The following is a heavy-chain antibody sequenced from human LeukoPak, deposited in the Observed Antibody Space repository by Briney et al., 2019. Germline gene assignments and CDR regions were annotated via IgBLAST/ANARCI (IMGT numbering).Heavy chain of an antibody. CDR2: IYYSGST. V-gene: IGHV4-31*03. CDR1: GGSISSGGYY. D-gene: IGHD2-15*01. J-gene: IGHJ5*02. Sequence: SETLSLTCTVSGGSISSGGYYWSWIRQHPGKGLEWIGYIYYSGSTYYNPSLKSRVTISVDTSKNQFSLKLSSVTAADTAVYYCARRVVVASHWFDPWGQGTLVTVSS. CDR3: ARRVVVASHWFDP.